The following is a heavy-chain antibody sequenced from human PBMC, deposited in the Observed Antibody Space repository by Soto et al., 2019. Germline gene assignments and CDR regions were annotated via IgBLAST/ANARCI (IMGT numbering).Heavy chain of an antibody. CDR3: ASTDIVCTIVGGHDAFEI. D-gene: IGHD5-12*01. CDR2: IYPGDSDT. Sequence: GESLKISCKGSGYRFTNYWIGWVRQMPGKGLEWMGVIYPGDSDTRYSPSFQGQVTIPADKSISTAYLQWISLKASDTAIYYCASTDIVCTIVGGHDAFEIWGQGTLVTVSS. CDR1: GYRFTNYW. J-gene: IGHJ3*02. V-gene: IGHV5-51*01.